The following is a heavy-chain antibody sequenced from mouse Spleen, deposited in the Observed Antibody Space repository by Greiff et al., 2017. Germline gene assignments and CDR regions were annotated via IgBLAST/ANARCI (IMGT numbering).Heavy chain of an antibody. CDR2: ISSGSSTI. D-gene: IGHD1-2*01. CDR3: ASGVLRPHAMDY. CDR1: GFTFSSFG. Sequence: EVKLVESGGGLVQPGGSRKLSCAASGFTFSSFGMHWVRQAPEKGLEWVAYISSGSSTIYSADTVKGRFTISRDNPKNTLFLQMTSLRSEDTAMYYCASGVLRPHAMDYWGQGTSVTVSS. J-gene: IGHJ4*01. V-gene: IGHV5-17*02.